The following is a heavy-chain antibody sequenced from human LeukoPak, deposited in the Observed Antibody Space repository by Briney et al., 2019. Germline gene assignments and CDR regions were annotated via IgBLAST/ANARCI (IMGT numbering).Heavy chain of an antibody. CDR3: ARDPAPGIAAAGTSTDY. D-gene: IGHD6-13*01. J-gene: IGHJ4*02. V-gene: IGHV1-69*04. CDR1: GGTFSSYA. Sequence: SVTVSCKASGGTFSSYAISWVGQAPGQGLEWMGRIIPILGIANYAQKFQGRVTITADKSTSTAYIELSSLRSEDTAVYYCARDPAPGIAAAGTSTDYWGQGTLVTVSS. CDR2: IIPILGIA.